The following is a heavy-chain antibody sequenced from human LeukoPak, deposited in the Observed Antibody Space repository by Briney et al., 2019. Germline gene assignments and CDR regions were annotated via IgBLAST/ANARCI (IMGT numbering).Heavy chain of an antibody. CDR3: ASLDIVATTKPPSLDY. D-gene: IGHD5-12*01. V-gene: IGHV1-69*13. CDR2: IIPIFGTA. CDR1: GGTSSSYA. Sequence: ASVKVSCKASGGTSSSYAISWVRQAPGQGLEWMGGIIPIFGTANYAQKFQGRVTITADESTSTAYMGLSSLRSEDTAVYYCASLDIVATTKPPSLDYWGQGTLVTVSS. J-gene: IGHJ4*02.